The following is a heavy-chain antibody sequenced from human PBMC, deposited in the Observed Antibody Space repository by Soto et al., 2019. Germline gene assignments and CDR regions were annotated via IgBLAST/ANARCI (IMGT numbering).Heavy chain of an antibody. CDR2: INHSGST. CDR1: GGSFSGYY. J-gene: IGHJ6*03. CDR3: ARGVDIVVVPAAAYYYYMDV. V-gene: IGHV4-34*01. Sequence: QVQLQQWGAGLLKPSETLSLTCAVYGGSFSGYYWSWIRQPPGKGLEWIGEINHSGSTNYNPSLKIRVTISVDTSKNQFSLKLSSVTAADTAVYYCARGVDIVVVPAAAYYYYMDVWGKGTTVTVSS. D-gene: IGHD2-2*01.